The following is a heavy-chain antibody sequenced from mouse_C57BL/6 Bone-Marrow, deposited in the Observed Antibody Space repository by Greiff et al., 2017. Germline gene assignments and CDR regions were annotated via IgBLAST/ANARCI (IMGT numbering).Heavy chain of an antibody. CDR1: GYTFTSYW. V-gene: IGHV1-50*01. D-gene: IGHD2-5*01. Sequence: QVQLQQPGAELVKPGASVKLSCKASGYTFTSYWMQWVKQRPGQGLEWIGEIDPSASYTNYNQKFKGKATLTVDTSYSTAYMQLSSLTSEDSAVYYCARKVTTVYLYFDVWGTGTTVTVSS. J-gene: IGHJ1*03. CDR3: ARKVTTVYLYFDV. CDR2: IDPSASYT.